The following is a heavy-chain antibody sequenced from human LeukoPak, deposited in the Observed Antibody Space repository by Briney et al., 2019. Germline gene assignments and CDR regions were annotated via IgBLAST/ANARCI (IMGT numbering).Heavy chain of an antibody. CDR1: GGSFSGYY. V-gene: IGHV4-34*01. D-gene: IGHD6-19*01. CDR3: ARIPRPPLRDPLVPGNYSRGWRVFDS. CDR2: INHSGST. Sequence: SETLSLTCAVYGGSFSGYYWSWVRQPPGKGLEWLGEINHSGSTNYNPSLKSRVTISVDTSKNQFSLKLRSLTAADTAFYYCARIPRPPLRDPLVPGNYSRGWRVFDSWGQGTLVTVSP. J-gene: IGHJ4*02.